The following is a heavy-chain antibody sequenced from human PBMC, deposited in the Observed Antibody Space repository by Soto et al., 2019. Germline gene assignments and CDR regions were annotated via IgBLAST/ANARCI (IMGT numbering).Heavy chain of an antibody. J-gene: IGHJ6*02. D-gene: IGHD2-15*01. CDR1: GGSISSSNG. CDR3: AREPVVVVAATRHYYGMDV. Sequence: SETLSLTCAVSGGSISSSNGWSFVRQPPGKGLEWIGEIYHSGSTNYNPSLKSRVTISVDKSKNQFSLKLSSVTAADTAVYYCAREPVVVVAATRHYYGMDVWGQGTTVTV. V-gene: IGHV4-4*02. CDR2: IYHSGST.